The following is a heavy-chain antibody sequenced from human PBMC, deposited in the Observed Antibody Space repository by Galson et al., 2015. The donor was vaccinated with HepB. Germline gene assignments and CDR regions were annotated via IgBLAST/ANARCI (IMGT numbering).Heavy chain of an antibody. Sequence: SLRLSCAASGFTFSNYWMHWVRQVPGKGLVWVSRINSDGRSTSYADSVKGRFTISRDNAQNTLYLQMNSLRAEDTAVYYCASPYGGNSGGAFDIWGQGTLVTVSS. CDR3: ASPYGGNSGGAFDI. D-gene: IGHD4-23*01. CDR1: GFTFSNYW. CDR2: INSDGRST. V-gene: IGHV3-74*01. J-gene: IGHJ3*02.